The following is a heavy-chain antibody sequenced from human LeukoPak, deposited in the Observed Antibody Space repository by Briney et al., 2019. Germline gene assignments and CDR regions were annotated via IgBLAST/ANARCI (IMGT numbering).Heavy chain of an antibody. CDR1: GFTFSSYG. CDR3: ARDTGSGWYRGAFDI. D-gene: IGHD6-19*01. CDR2: IYSGGST. J-gene: IGHJ3*02. Sequence: PGGSLRLSCAASGFTFSSYGMHWVRQAPGKGLEWVSVIYSGGSTYYADSVKGRFTISRDNSKNTLYLQMNSLRAEDTAVYYCARDTGSGWYRGAFDIWGQGTMVTVSS. V-gene: IGHV3-53*01.